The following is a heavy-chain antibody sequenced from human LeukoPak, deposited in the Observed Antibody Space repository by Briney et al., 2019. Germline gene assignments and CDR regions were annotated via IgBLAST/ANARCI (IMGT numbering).Heavy chain of an antibody. CDR3: ARDIGNGDYVDAFDI. V-gene: IGHV3-21*01. CDR1: GFTFSSYS. J-gene: IGHJ3*02. Sequence: GGSLRLSCAASGFTFSSYSMNWGRQAPGKGLEWVSSISSSSIYIYYADSVKGRFTISRDNAKNSLYLQMNSLRAEDTAVYYCARDIGNGDYVDAFDIWGQGTMVTVSS. D-gene: IGHD4-17*01. CDR2: ISSSSIYI.